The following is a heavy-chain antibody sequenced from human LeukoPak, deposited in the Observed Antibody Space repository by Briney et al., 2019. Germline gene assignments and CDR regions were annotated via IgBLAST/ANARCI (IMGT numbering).Heavy chain of an antibody. D-gene: IGHD2-2*02. CDR3: AKDGGYCSSTSCFTFDY. CDR2: IRYDGSNK. V-gene: IGHV3-30*02. CDR1: GFTFSSYG. J-gene: IGHJ4*02. Sequence: PGGSLRLSCAASGFTFSSYGMHWVRQAPGKGLEWVAFIRYDGSNKYYADSVKGRFTISRDNSKNTLYLQMNSLRAEDTAVYCCAKDGGYCSSTSCFTFDYWGQGTLVPVSS.